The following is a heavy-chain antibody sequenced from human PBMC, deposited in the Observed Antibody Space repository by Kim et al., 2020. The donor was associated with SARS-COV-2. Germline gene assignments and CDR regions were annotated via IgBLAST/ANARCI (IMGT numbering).Heavy chain of an antibody. J-gene: IGHJ5*02. CDR1: GGSVSSGSYY. CDR3: ARESHMITFGGVIVSVRWFDP. CDR2: IYYSGST. V-gene: IGHV4-61*01. D-gene: IGHD3-16*02. Sequence: SETLSLTCTVSGGSVSSGSYYWSWIRQPPGKGLEWFGCIYYSGSTNYKPSLKSRVTISVDTYKNQFSLKLSSVTAADTAVYYCARESHMITFGGVIVSVRWFDPWGQGTLVTVSS.